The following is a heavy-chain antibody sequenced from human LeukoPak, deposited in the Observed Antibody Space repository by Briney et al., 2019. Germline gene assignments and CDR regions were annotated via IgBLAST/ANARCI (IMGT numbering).Heavy chain of an antibody. D-gene: IGHD1-1*01. CDR2: IYYSGST. CDR1: GGSISSYY. J-gene: IGHJ4*02. V-gene: IGHV4-59*12. Sequence: SETLSLTCTVSGGSISSYYWSWIRQPPGKGLEWIGYIYYSGSTNYNPSLKSRVTISVDRSKNQFSLKLSSVTAADTAVYYCARLGFTTGTTVDYWGQGTLVTVSS. CDR3: ARLGFTTGTTVDY.